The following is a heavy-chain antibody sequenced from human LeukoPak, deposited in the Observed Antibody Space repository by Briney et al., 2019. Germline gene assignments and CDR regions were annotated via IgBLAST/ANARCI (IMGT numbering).Heavy chain of an antibody. CDR1: GGSISGYY. Sequence: SETLSLTCTVSGGSISGYYWSWIRQPPGKGLEWIGYIYSSGSTNYNPSLKSRVTMSVDTSKNQFSLKLSSVTAADTAVYYCARDRGAVAGNNWFDPWGQGTLVTVSS. CDR3: ARDRGAVAGNNWFDP. D-gene: IGHD6-19*01. CDR2: IYSSGST. V-gene: IGHV4-59*12. J-gene: IGHJ5*02.